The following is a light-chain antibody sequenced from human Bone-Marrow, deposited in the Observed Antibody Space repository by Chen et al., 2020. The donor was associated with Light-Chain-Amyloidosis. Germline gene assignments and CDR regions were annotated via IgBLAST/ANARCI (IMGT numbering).Light chain of an antibody. J-gene: IGLJ2*01. CDR3: EAADSSGTYEVI. CDR1: DLPTKY. V-gene: IGLV3-25*03. CDR2: RDT. Sequence: SYALTHPPSVSVSPGPTARITCSGDDLPTKYAYWYQQKPGQAPVLVIHRDTERPSGISERFSGSSSGTTATLTSRGVQAEDEADYHCEAADSSGTYEVIFGGGTKLTVL.